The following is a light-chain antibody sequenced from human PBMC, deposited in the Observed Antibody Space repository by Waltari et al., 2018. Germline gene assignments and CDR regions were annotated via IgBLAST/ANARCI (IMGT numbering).Light chain of an antibody. Sequence: EIVMTQSPATLSVSRGERATISCRARQSVSSSLAWYQQKPGQAPRLLVYGASTMATGIPARFSGSGSGTEFTLTISSLQSEDFAVYYCQQYNNWWTFGQGTKVEI. V-gene: IGKV3-15*01. J-gene: IGKJ1*01. CDR1: QSVSSS. CDR2: GAS. CDR3: QQYNNWWT.